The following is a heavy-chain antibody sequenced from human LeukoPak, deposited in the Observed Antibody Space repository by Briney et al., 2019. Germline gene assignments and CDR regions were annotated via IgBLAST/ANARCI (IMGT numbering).Heavy chain of an antibody. CDR3: ATNAGPAALDAIDI. J-gene: IGHJ3*02. CDR1: GDSINRHY. D-gene: IGHD2-2*01. Sequence: PSETLSLTCTVSGDSINRHYWSWIRQTPGTGLEWIGYISYRGSTNYNPSLMSRVTMSVDTSNNQFSLRLSSVTAADTAVYYCATNAGPAALDAIDIWGQGTIVIVSS. V-gene: IGHV4-59*08. CDR2: ISYRGST.